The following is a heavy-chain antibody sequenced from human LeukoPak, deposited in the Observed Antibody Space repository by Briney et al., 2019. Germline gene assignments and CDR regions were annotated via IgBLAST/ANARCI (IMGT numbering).Heavy chain of an antibody. J-gene: IGHJ4*02. Sequence: GGSLRLSCAASGFTVSSNYMSWVRQAPGKGLEWVSVIYSGGSTYYADSVKGRFTISRDNAKNSLYLQMNSLRAEDMAVYYCARRYFDSWGQGTLVTVSS. CDR1: GFTVSSNY. V-gene: IGHV3-53*01. CDR3: ARRYFDS. CDR2: IYSGGST.